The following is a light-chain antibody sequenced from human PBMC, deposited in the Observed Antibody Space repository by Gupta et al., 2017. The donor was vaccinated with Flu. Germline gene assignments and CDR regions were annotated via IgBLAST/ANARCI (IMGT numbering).Light chain of an antibody. CDR1: SSDVGGYNY. CDR2: EVS. Sequence: QSALTQPASVSGSPGQSITISCTGTSSDVGGYNYVSWYQQHPGKAPKLLIYEVSNRPSGVSDRFSGSKSGNTDSPTITGLQAEDEAEDDCSSYTDSSTLKVVFGGGTKLTVL. J-gene: IGLJ3*02. V-gene: IGLV2-14*01. CDR3: SSYTDSSTLKVV.